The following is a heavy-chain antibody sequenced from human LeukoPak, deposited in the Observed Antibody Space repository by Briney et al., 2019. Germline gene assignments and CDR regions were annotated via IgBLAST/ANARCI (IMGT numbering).Heavy chain of an antibody. CDR3: ARDLVVVAATGAY. V-gene: IGHV3-21*01. Sequence: GGSLRLSCAASGFTFSSSAMNWVRQAPGKGLEWVSSINQGASHIYYADSVRGRFTISRDNAKTSLYLQMNSLRAEDTAVYYCARDLVVVAATGAYWGQGTLVTVSS. J-gene: IGHJ4*02. CDR1: GFTFSSSA. D-gene: IGHD2-15*01. CDR2: INQGASHI.